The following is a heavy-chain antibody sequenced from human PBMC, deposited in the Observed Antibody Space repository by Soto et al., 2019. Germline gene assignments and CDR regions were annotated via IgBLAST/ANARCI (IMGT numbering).Heavy chain of an antibody. J-gene: IGHJ5*02. CDR3: AKPYFVAQKNYYGSGSYYNNWFDP. CDR1: GFTFSSYG. Sequence: GGSLRLCCAASGFTFSSYGMHWVRQAPGKGLEWVAVISYDGSNKYYADSVKGRFTISRDNSKNTLYLQMNSLRAEDTAVYYCAKPYFVAQKNYYGSGSYYNNWFDPWGQGTLVTVSS. CDR2: ISYDGSNK. V-gene: IGHV3-30*18. D-gene: IGHD3-10*01.